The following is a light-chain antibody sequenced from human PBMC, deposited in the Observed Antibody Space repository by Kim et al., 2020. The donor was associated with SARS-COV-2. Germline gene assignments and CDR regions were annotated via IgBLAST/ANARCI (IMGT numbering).Light chain of an antibody. J-gene: IGKJ2*01. CDR2: WAS. CDR1: QSVLYNSNNKNY. Sequence: DIVMTQSPDSLAVSLGERATINCRSSQSVLYNSNNKNYLAWYQQKPGQPPKLLIYWASTRESGVPDRFGGSGSGTDFTLTISSLQAEDVAVYYCQQYYSTPRTFGQGTKLEI. V-gene: IGKV4-1*01. CDR3: QQYYSTPRT.